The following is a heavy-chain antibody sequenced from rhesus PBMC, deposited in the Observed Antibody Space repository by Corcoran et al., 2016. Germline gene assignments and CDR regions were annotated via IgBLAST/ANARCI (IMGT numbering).Heavy chain of an antibody. V-gene: IGHV4-80*01. J-gene: IGHJ4*01. Sequence: QVQLQESGPGLVKPSETLSLTCTVSGASISSYWWSWIRQPPGKGLGWIGEINGNSGRSNYHPTPKSRGTISRDTSKNQFSLKLSSVTAADTAVYYCAISTPHSGRFDYWGQGVLVTVSS. CDR3: AISTPHSGRFDY. CDR2: INGNSGRS. D-gene: IGHD6-25*01. CDR1: GASISSYW.